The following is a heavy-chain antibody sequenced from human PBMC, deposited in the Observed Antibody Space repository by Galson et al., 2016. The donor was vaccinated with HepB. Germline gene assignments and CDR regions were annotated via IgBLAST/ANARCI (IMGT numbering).Heavy chain of an antibody. J-gene: IGHJ3*02. Sequence: SLRLSCAASGFTFTNHWMSRVRQAPGKGLEWVANMKPDGSEKYFADSGRGRFTISRDNAKNSVYLQMNSLRADDTAVYYCARDNLYAFDIWGQGTLVTVSS. CDR3: ARDNLYAFDI. CDR2: MKPDGSEK. CDR1: GFTFTNHW. V-gene: IGHV3-7*03.